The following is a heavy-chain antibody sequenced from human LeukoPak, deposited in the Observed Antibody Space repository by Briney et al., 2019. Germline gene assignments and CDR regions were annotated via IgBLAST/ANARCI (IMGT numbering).Heavy chain of an antibody. D-gene: IGHD3-22*01. CDR3: ARDLWSSGYTDAFDI. V-gene: IGHV1-2*02. J-gene: IGHJ3*02. CDR1: GYTFTGYY. Sequence: GASVKVSCKASGYTFTGYYMHWVRQAPGQGLEWMGWINPNSGGTNYAQKFQGRVTMTRDTSIGTAYMELSRLGSDDTAVYYCARDLWSSGYTDAFDIWGQGTMVTVSS. CDR2: INPNSGGT.